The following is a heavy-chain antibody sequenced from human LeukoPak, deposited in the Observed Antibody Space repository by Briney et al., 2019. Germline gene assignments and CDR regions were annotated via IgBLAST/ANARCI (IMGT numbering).Heavy chain of an antibody. V-gene: IGHV1-18*04. Sequence: AAVKVSCKASGYIFTSYGISWVRQAPGQGLEWMGWISPYNGNTKYAQKFQGRVTMTKHTSTITAYMELRSLRSDDTAVYYCARGVIPPQGLAGLTVFDPWGQGTLVTVSS. CDR2: ISPYNGNT. CDR3: ARGVIPPQGLAGLTVFDP. D-gene: IGHD3-3*01. CDR1: GYIFTSYG. J-gene: IGHJ5*02.